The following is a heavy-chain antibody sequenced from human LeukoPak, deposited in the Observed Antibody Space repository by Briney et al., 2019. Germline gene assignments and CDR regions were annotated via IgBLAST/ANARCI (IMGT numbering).Heavy chain of an antibody. J-gene: IGHJ4*02. CDR3: AKMEMSSSGWFGI. D-gene: IGHD6-19*01. Sequence: GGSLRLSCAASGFTFSSYAMSWVRQAPGKGLEWVSAISGSGGSTYYADSVKGRFTISRDNPKNTLYLQMNSLRAEDTAVYYCAKMEMSSSGWFGIWGQGTLVTVSS. V-gene: IGHV3-23*01. CDR2: ISGSGGST. CDR1: GFTFSSYA.